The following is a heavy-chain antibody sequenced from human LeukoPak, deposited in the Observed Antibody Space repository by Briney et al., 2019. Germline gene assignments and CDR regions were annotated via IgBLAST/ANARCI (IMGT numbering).Heavy chain of an antibody. CDR1: GFTFSSYA. CDR2: ISGSGGST. Sequence: GGSLRLSCAASGFTFSSYAMSWGRQAPGKGLEWVSAISGSGGSTYYADSVKGRFTISRDNSKNTLYLQMNSLRAEDTAVYYCAKPGDCGGDCQLDAFDIWGQGTMVTVSS. CDR3: AKPGDCGGDCQLDAFDI. D-gene: IGHD2-21*01. V-gene: IGHV3-23*01. J-gene: IGHJ3*02.